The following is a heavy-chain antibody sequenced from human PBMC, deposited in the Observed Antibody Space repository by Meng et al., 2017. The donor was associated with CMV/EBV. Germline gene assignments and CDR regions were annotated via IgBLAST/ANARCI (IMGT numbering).Heavy chain of an antibody. D-gene: IGHD4-23*01. CDR3: ARCRARVVPDY. Sequence: QGQLRQGGAGLLKPSETLSLTCAVYGGSFSGYYWSWIRQPPGKGLELIGKINHSGSTNYNPSLKSRVTISVDTSKNQFSLKLSSVTAADTAVYYCARCRARVVPDYWGQGTLVTVSS. J-gene: IGHJ4*02. CDR2: INHSGST. CDR1: GGSFSGYY. V-gene: IGHV4-34*01.